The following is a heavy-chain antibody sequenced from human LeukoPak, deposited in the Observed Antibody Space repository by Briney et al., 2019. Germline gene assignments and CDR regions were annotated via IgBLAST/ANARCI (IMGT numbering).Heavy chain of an antibody. V-gene: IGHV3-72*01. J-gene: IGHJ3*02. CDR3: ARAPDAFDI. CDR2: TRNKANSYTT. Sequence: PGGSLRLSCAASGFTFSDHYMDWVRQAPGKGLEWVGRTRNKANSYTTEYAASVKGRFTISRDDSKNSLYLQMNSLKTEDTAVYYCARAPDAFDIWGQGTMVAVSS. CDR1: GFTFSDHY.